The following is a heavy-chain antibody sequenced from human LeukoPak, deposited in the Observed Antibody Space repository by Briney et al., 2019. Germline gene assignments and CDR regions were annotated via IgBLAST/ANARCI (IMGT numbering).Heavy chain of an antibody. CDR3: ARECDCSGGSCYHNWFDP. J-gene: IGHJ5*02. Sequence: PSQTLSLTCTVSGGSISSGGYYWSWIRQPPGKGLEWIGYIYYSGSTYYNPSLKSRVTISVDTSKNQFSLELSSVTAADTAVYYCARECDCSGGSCYHNWFDPWGQGTLVTVSS. CDR2: IYYSGST. D-gene: IGHD2-15*01. V-gene: IGHV4-30-4*01. CDR1: GGSISSGGYY.